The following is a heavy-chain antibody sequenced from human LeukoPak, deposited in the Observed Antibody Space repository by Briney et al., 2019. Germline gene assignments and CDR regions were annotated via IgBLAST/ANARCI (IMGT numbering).Heavy chain of an antibody. V-gene: IGHV1-2*02. CDR1: GYTFTDYY. D-gene: IGHD5/OR15-5a*01. Sequence: ALVKVSCKASGYTFTDYYMHWVRQAPGQGLEWMGWIHPNSGSTNYAQKFQGRVTMTRDTSISTAYMELSSLRSDDTAVYYCARLRGVYEPFDYWGQGTLVTVSS. J-gene: IGHJ4*02. CDR2: IHPNSGST. CDR3: ARLRGVYEPFDY.